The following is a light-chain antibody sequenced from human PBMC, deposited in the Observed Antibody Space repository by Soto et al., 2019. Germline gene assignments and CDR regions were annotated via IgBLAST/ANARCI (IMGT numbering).Light chain of an antibody. CDR2: RAT. V-gene: IGKV1-12*01. J-gene: IGKJ5*01. CDR1: QDISTW. CDR3: QQANSFPIA. Sequence: DIQMTQSPSSVSASVGDRVTITCRASQDISTWLAWFQQKPGKAPKLLIYRATALQLGVPSRFTGSGSGTDFSLNISSLQPEDFATYYCQQANSFPIAFGQGTRLEIK.